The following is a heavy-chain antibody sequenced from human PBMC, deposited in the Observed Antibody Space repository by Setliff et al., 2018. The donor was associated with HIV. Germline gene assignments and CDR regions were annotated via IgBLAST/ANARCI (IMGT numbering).Heavy chain of an antibody. CDR1: GGSISSHY. J-gene: IGHJ5*02. V-gene: IGHV4-4*07. Sequence: SETLSLTCTVSGGSISSHYWSWIRQPAGERLEYIGRIHSSGGFNYNPSLQSRLTLSIDISKNHFSLKLRSVTAADTAVYYCARVGTNWPSWFDPWGQGTQVTVSS. D-gene: IGHD1-1*01. CDR3: ARVGTNWPSWFDP. CDR2: IHSSGGF.